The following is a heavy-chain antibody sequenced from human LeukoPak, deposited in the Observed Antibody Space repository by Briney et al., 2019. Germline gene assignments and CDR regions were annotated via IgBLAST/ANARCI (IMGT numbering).Heavy chain of an antibody. D-gene: IGHD3-10*01. Sequence: ASVTVSCTASAGTFTSYAISWVRQAPGQGLEWMGGIIPIFGTANYAQKFQGRVTITADESTSTAYMELSSLRSEDTAVYYCARDGGSGSYPNWFDPWGQGTLVTVSS. CDR3: ARDGGSGSYPNWFDP. CDR2: IIPIFGTA. J-gene: IGHJ5*02. CDR1: AGTFTSYA. V-gene: IGHV1-69*13.